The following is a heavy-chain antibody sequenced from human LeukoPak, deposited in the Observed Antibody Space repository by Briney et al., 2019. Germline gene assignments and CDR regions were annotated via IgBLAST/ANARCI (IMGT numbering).Heavy chain of an antibody. CDR1: GGTVSRYA. CDR2: IIPIFGST. J-gene: IGHJ3*01. Sequence: ASVKVSCKASGGTVSRYAINWVRQAPGQGLQWMGGIIPIFGSTNYAQKFQGRVTITADEPTSTAYMELSSLRSEDTAMYYCARSMEVVIITYAFDVWGQGTMVTVSS. D-gene: IGHD3-22*01. CDR3: ARSMEVVIITYAFDV. V-gene: IGHV1-69*13.